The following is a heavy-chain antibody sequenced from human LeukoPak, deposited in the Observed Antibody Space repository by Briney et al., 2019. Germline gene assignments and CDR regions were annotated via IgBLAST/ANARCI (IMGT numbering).Heavy chain of an antibody. J-gene: IGHJ4*02. V-gene: IGHV3-74*01. D-gene: IGHD4-17*01. Sequence: GGSLGLPCAASGFTFSTYWMHWVRHAPGKGLVWVSRINSDGSSTNYADSVKGRFTISRDNAKNTLYLQMNSLRAEDTAVYYCARDYGEGGYYFDYWGQGTLVTVSS. CDR2: INSDGSST. CDR1: GFTFSTYW. CDR3: ARDYGEGGYYFDY.